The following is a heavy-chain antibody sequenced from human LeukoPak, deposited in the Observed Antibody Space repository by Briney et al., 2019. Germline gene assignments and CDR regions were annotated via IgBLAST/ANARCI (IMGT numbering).Heavy chain of an antibody. Sequence: GGSLRLSCAASGFTFSSYGMPWVRQAPGKGLEWVAVIWYDESNRYYVDSVKGRFTISRDNSKNTLYLQMNSLRAEDTAVYYCARDPVRARGSSSWHDYYFDYWGQGILVTVSS. CDR2: IWYDESNR. CDR3: ARDPVRARGSSSWHDYYFDY. CDR1: GFTFSSYG. D-gene: IGHD2-2*01. V-gene: IGHV3-33*01. J-gene: IGHJ4*02.